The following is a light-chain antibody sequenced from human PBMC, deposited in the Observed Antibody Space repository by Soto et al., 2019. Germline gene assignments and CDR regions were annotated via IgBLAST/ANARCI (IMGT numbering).Light chain of an antibody. J-gene: IGLJ3*02. Sequence: NFMLTQPHSVSESPGKTVTISCTRSSGSIASNYVQWYQQRPGSSPTTVIYEDNQRPSGVPDRFSGSIDSSSNSASLTISGLKTEDEADYYCQSYDNNNWVCGGGTKLTVL. CDR1: SGSIASNY. V-gene: IGLV6-57*01. CDR3: QSYDNNNWV. CDR2: EDN.